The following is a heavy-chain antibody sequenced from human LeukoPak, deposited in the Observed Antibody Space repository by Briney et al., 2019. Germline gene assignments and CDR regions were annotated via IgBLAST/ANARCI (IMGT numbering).Heavy chain of an antibody. CDR2: INHSGST. CDR1: GGSFSGYY. Sequence: SETLSLTCAVYGGSFSGYYWSWIRQPPGKGLEWIGEINHSGSTNYNPSLKSRVTISVDTSKNQFSLKLSSVTAADTAVYYCARLYSGYDPDRLDYWGQGTLVTVSS. D-gene: IGHD5-12*01. V-gene: IGHV4-34*01. J-gene: IGHJ4*02. CDR3: ARLYSGYDPDRLDY.